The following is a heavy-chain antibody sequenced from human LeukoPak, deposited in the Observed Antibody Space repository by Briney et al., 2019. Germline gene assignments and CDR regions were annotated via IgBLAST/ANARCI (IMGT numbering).Heavy chain of an antibody. CDR3: ARQATYYYGSGSYYSGAPSQNSYYYGMDV. CDR2: IYPGDSDT. V-gene: IGHV5-51*01. D-gene: IGHD3-10*01. CDR1: GYSFTSYW. J-gene: IGHJ6*02. Sequence: GESLKISCKGSGYSFTSYWIGWVRQMPGKGLEWMGIIYPGDSDTRYSPSFQGQDTISADKSISTAYLQWSSLKASDTAMYYCARQATYYYGSGSYYSGAPSQNSYYYGMDVWGQGTTVTVSS.